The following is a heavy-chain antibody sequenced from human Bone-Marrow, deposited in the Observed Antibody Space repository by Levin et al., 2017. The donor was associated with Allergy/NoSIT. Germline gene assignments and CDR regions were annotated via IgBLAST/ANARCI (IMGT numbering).Heavy chain of an antibody. CDR2: IHDSGST. CDR1: GGSISSYY. Sequence: TASETLSLTCTVSGGSISSYYWTWIRQPPGKGLEWIGYIHDSGSTNYNPSLKGRVTISVDTSKNQFSLKLSSVTAADTAVYYCSNSDSSGYYHPFYWGQGTLVTVSS. CDR3: SNSDSSGYYHPFY. V-gene: IGHV4-59*08. J-gene: IGHJ4*02. D-gene: IGHD3-22*01.